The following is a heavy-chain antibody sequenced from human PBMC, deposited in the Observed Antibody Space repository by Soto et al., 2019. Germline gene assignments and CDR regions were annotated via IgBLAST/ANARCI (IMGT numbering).Heavy chain of an antibody. CDR3: EKEAFAVVTAPDFDY. D-gene: IGHD2-21*02. Sequence: QVQLVESGGGVVQPGRSLRLSCAASGFTFSSYGMHWVRQAPGKGLEWVAVISYDGSNKYYADSVKGRFTISRDNSKNTLYLQMNSLRAEDTAVYYCEKEAFAVVTAPDFDYWGQGTLVTVSS. J-gene: IGHJ4*02. CDR2: ISYDGSNK. CDR1: GFTFSSYG. V-gene: IGHV3-30*18.